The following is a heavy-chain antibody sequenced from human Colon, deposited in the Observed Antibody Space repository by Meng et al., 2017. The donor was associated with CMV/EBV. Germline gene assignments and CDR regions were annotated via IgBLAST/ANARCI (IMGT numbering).Heavy chain of an antibody. D-gene: IGHD1-1*01. CDR3: AKDRNGGFDY. CDR1: GFNFSSYT. J-gene: IGHJ4*02. Sequence: LSCAASGFNFSSYTMHWVRQAPGKGLEWVSLISSSGTGTYYADSVRGRFTISRDNSKNTLSLQMNSLRAEDTAVYYCAKDRNGGFDYWGQGTLVTVSS. V-gene: IGHV3-23*01. CDR2: ISSSGTGT.